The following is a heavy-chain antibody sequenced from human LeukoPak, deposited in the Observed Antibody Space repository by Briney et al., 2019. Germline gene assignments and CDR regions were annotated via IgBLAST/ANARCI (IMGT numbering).Heavy chain of an antibody. D-gene: IGHD6-6*01. V-gene: IGHV1-8*01. CDR1: GYTFTSYD. Sequence: ASVKVSCKASGYTFTSYDINWVRQATGQGLEWMGWMNPNSGNTGYAQKFQGRVTMTRNTSISTAYMELSRLRSDDTAVYYCARDRGAARPYYYYYYMDVWGKGTTVTVSS. CDR3: ARDRGAARPYYYYYYMDV. CDR2: MNPNSGNT. J-gene: IGHJ6*03.